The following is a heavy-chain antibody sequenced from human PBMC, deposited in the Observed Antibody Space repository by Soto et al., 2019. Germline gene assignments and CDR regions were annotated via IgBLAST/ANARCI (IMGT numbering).Heavy chain of an antibody. CDR1: GYTFTSYG. CDR3: ARDPYYDFWSGPQYYYYGMDV. D-gene: IGHD3-3*01. V-gene: IGHV1-18*04. J-gene: IGHJ6*02. Sequence: GASVKVSCKASGYTFTSYGISWVRQAPGQGLEWMGWISAYNGSTNYAQKLQGRVTMTTDTSTSTAYMELRSLRSDDTAVYYCARDPYYDFWSGPQYYYYGMDVWGQGTTVTAP. CDR2: ISAYNGST.